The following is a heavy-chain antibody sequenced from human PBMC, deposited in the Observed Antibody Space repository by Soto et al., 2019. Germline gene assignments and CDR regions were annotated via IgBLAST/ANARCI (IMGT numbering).Heavy chain of an antibody. J-gene: IGHJ6*02. Sequence: GGSLKLSCAASGFTFGSCAMGWVRQAPGKGLEWVSDIIDSGASTYYADSVKGRFTISRDNSKSTLYLQMNSLRAEDTALYYCAKGRSYYYYYGVDVWGQGTTVTVSS. CDR3: AKGRSYYYYYGVDV. CDR1: GFTFGSCA. V-gene: IGHV3-23*01. CDR2: IIDSGAST.